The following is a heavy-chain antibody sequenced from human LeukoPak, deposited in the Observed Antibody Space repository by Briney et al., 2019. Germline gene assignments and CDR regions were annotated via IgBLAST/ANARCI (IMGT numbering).Heavy chain of an antibody. CDR2: INPNSGGT. CDR3: ARGPLIRMGGGGYYYFDY. CDR1: GYTFTGYY. Sequence: ASVKVSCKASGYTFTGYYMHWVRQAPGQGLEWMGWINPNSGGTNYAQKFRGRVAMTRDTSISTAYMELSRLRSDDTAVYYCARGPLIRMGGGGYYYFDYWGQGTLVTVSS. V-gene: IGHV1-2*02. D-gene: IGHD5-24*01. J-gene: IGHJ4*02.